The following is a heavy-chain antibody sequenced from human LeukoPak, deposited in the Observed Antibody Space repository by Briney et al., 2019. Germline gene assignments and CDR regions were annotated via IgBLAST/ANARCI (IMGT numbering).Heavy chain of an antibody. V-gene: IGHV3-48*03. J-gene: IGHJ4*02. CDR2: ISSSGSTI. CDR3: ARGLDCYGDTCYQYFDY. Sequence: GGSLRLSCAASGFTFSSFEMNWVRQAPGKGLEWVSYISSSGSTIYYADSVKGRFTISRDNANNSLYLQINSLRVEDTAVYYCARGLDCYGDTCYQYFDYWGQGTLVTVSA. D-gene: IGHD2-15*01. CDR1: GFTFSSFE.